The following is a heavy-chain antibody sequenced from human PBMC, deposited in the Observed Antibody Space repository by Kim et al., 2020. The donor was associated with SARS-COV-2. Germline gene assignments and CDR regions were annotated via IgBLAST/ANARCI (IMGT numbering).Heavy chain of an antibody. V-gene: IGHV4-59*01. Sequence: SETLSLTCTVSGGSISSFYWSWIRQPPGKGLEWVGYIYYSGTTNYNPSLKSRVTISVDTSKNHFSLRLSSVTAADTAVYYCAREVRYNWNGNAFDIWVQG. J-gene: IGHJ3*02. D-gene: IGHD1-20*01. CDR2: IYYSGTT. CDR3: AREVRYNWNGNAFDI. CDR1: GGSISSFY.